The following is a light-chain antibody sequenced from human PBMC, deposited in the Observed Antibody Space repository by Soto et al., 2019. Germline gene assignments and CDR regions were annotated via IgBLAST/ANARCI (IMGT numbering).Light chain of an antibody. CDR2: KAS. CDR3: QQYNDYGVT. V-gene: IGKV1-5*03. J-gene: IGKJ2*01. Sequence: DIQVTQSPSTLSASVGDRVTITCRATQSISNWLAWYQQKPGKAPRLLIYKASSLEVGVPSRFSGSGSGTDFTLTISSLQPDDFAAYYCQQYNDYGVTFGQGTKLEIK. CDR1: QSISNW.